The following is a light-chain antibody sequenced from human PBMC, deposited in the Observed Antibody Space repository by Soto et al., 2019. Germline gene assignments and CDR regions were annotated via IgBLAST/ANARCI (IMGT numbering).Light chain of an antibody. CDR2: GAS. CDR1: QSVSSN. Sequence: EIVMTQSPATLSVSPGERATLSCRASQSVSSNLAWYQQKPGQAPRLLIYGASTRANGIPARFSGSGSGTDFTLTISSLHSEDFAVYYCQQYNNWPYTFGQGTKLEIK. V-gene: IGKV3-15*01. J-gene: IGKJ2*01. CDR3: QQYNNWPYT.